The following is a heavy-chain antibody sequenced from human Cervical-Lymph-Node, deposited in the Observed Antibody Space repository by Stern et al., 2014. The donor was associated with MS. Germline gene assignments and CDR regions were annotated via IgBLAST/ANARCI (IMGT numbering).Heavy chain of an antibody. CDR3: AGPAPLD. V-gene: IGHV1-69*09. CDR1: GGSLSTYT. CDR2: IIPGLNVA. Sequence: QVQLVESGAALKKPGSSVKVSCKASGGSLSTYTITWVRQAPGQGLEWMGRIIPGLNVANYAKKFQGRLTITADKSTSTAYMEMSSLRSDDTAVYYCAGPAPLDWGQGTLVTVSS. J-gene: IGHJ4*02. D-gene: IGHD2-2*01.